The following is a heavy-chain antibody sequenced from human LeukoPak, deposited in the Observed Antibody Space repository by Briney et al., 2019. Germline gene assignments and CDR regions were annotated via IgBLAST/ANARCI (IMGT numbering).Heavy chain of an antibody. D-gene: IGHD2-2*02. Sequence: GGSLRLSCAASGFTVSSNYMSWVRQAPGKGLEWVSVIYSGGNTYYADSVKGRFTISRDNSKNTLYLQMSSLRAEDTAVYYCARGKCSSSSCYTFDYWGQGTLVTVSS. J-gene: IGHJ4*02. CDR1: GFTVSSNY. CDR3: ARGKCSSSSCYTFDY. CDR2: IYSGGNT. V-gene: IGHV3-53*01.